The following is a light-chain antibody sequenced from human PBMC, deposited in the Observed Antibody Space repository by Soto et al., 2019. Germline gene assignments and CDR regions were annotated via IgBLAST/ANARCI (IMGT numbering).Light chain of an antibody. CDR1: SSDVGGYNY. CDR2: DVS. J-gene: IGLJ1*01. V-gene: IGLV2-11*01. CDR3: CSYAGSYTLYV. Sequence: QSVLTQPRSVSGSPGQSVTISCTGTSSDVGGYNYVSWYQQHPGKAPKLMIYDVSKRPSGVPDRFSGSKSGNTASLTISGLQAEDEAEYYCCSYAGSYTLYVFGTGTKVPVL.